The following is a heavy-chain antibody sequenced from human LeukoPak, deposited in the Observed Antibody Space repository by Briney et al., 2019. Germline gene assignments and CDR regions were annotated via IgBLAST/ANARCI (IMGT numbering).Heavy chain of an antibody. J-gene: IGHJ5*01. CDR3: ARDRGRNWFDS. CDR2: IKEDGSEK. CDR1: GFTFSSYW. Sequence: GGSLRLSCAAPGFTFSSYWMSWVSQAPGKGLEWVANIKEDGSEKYYVDSVKGRFTISRDNAKKSLYLQMNSLRAEDTAVYYCARDRGRNWFDSWGQGTLVTVSS. D-gene: IGHD6-25*01. V-gene: IGHV3-7*04.